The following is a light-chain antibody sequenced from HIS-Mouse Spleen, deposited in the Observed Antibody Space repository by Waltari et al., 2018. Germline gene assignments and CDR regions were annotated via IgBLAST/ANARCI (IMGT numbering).Light chain of an antibody. CDR2: RNN. Sequence: QSVLTQPPSASGTPGQRVTISCSGSSSNIGSNYVYWYQQLPGTAPKLLIYRNNQRPSGTPDRLSGSKSGTSASLAISGIRSEDEADYYCAAWDDSLSGWVFGGGTKLTVL. J-gene: IGLJ3*02. V-gene: IGLV1-47*01. CDR3: AAWDDSLSGWV. CDR1: SSNIGSNY.